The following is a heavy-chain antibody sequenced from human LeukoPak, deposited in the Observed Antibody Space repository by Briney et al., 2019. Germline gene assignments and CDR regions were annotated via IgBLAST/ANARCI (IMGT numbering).Heavy chain of an antibody. D-gene: IGHD3-16*01. CDR2: MYTSGPA. J-gene: IGHJ4*02. Sequence: SETLSLTCTLSGDSIDSYFWTWIRQPRGRRPEWIGYMYTSGPANYNPSLKGRVTISGDTSTNVFSLNVMSVTAADTAIYYSASLPYTTAWREYWGQGTLVTVSS. V-gene: IGHV4-59*13. CDR3: ASLPYTTAWREY. CDR1: GDSIDSYF.